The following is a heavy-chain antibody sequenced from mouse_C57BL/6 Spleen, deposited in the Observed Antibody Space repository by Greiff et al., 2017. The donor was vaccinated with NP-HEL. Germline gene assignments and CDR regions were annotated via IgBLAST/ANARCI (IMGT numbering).Heavy chain of an antibody. D-gene: IGHD2-3*01. CDR3: ARSYDGYYEAY. CDR1: GFTFTDYY. J-gene: IGHJ3*01. Sequence: EVQRVESGGGLVQPGGSLSLSCAASGFTFTDYYMSWVRQPPGKALEWLGFIRNKANGYTTEYSASVKGRFTISRDNSQSVLYLQMNALRAEDSATYYGARSYDGYYEAYWGQGTLVTVSA. V-gene: IGHV7-3*01. CDR2: IRNKANGYTT.